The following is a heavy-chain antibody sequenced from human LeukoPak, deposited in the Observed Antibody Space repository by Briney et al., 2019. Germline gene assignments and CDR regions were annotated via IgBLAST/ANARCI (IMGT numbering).Heavy chain of an antibody. D-gene: IGHD1-26*01. CDR1: GFSVGSNY. V-gene: IGHV3-53*01. Sequence: GGSLRLSCAASGFSVGSNYMSWVRQAPGKGLEWVALIYSDETTYYADSVKGRFTISRDNSKSTLYLQMNSLRAEDTAAYYCARHWELRGQGTLVTVSS. J-gene: IGHJ4*02. CDR2: IYSDETT. CDR3: ARHWEL.